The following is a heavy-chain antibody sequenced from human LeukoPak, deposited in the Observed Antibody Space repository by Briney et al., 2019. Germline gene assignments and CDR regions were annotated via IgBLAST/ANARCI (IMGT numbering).Heavy chain of an antibody. V-gene: IGHV4-34*01. CDR2: INHSGSA. D-gene: IGHD2-2*01. Sequence: SEALSLTCAVYGGSFSGYYWSWIRQPPGKGLEWIGEINHSGSANYNPALKSRVTISVDTSKNQFSLKLNSVTAADTAVYYCARGPCRWHQAWGQGILVTVSS. CDR3: ARGPCRWHQA. J-gene: IGHJ5*02. CDR1: GGSFSGYY.